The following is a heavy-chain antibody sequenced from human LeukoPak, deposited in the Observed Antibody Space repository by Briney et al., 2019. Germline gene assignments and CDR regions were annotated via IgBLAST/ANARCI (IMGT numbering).Heavy chain of an antibody. D-gene: IGHD3-10*01. CDR2: IKQDGSEK. V-gene: IGHV3-7*02. J-gene: IGHJ4*02. CDR3: ARSPRSMVRGVITHDY. Sequence: GGSLRLSCAASGFSFSNYWMSWVRQAPGKGLEWVANIKQDGSEKYYVDSVKGRFTMSRDNAKKLLYLQMNSLRAEDTAVYYCARSPRSMVRGVITHDYWGQGTLVTVSS. CDR1: GFSFSNYW.